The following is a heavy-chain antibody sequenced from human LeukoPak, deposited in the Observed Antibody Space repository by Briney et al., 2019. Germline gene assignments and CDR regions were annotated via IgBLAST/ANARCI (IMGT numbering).Heavy chain of an antibody. CDR3: ARGLGGLLEWLWFLDY. J-gene: IGHJ4*02. CDR2: IKQDGSEK. CDR1: GFTFSSYW. D-gene: IGHD3-3*01. Sequence: GGSLRLSCAASGFTFSSYWMSWVRQAPGKGLKWVANIKQDGSEKYYVDSVKGRFTISRDNAKNPLYLQMNSLRAEDTAVYYCARGLGGLLEWLWFLDYWGQGTLVTVSS. V-gene: IGHV3-7*01.